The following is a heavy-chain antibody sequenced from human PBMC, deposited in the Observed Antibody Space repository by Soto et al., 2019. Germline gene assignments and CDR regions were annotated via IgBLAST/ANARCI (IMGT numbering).Heavy chain of an antibody. D-gene: IGHD1-26*01. J-gene: IGHJ6*02. Sequence: ASVKVSCKASGYTFTSYGISWVRQAPGQGLEWMGWISAYNGNTNYAQRLQGRVTMTTDTSTSTAYMELRSLRSDDTAVYYCARGGVGPIRRPYYYGLDVWGQGTTVTVSS. V-gene: IGHV1-18*01. CDR2: ISAYNGNT. CDR1: GYTFTSYG. CDR3: ARGGVGPIRRPYYYGLDV.